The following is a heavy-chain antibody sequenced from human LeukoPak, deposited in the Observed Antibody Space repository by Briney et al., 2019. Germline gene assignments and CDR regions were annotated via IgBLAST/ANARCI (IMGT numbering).Heavy chain of an antibody. V-gene: IGHV3-48*03. CDR1: GFTFSRYV. CDR2: ISSSGSIL. J-gene: IGHJ6*02. CDR3: ARDGTTPMSNYYYAMDV. Sequence: GGSLRLSCAASGFTFSRYVMNGVRQAPGKGLEGVSYISSSGSILYYADSVKGRFTISRDNAKNSLYLQMNSLRAEDTAVYYCARDGTTPMSNYYYAMDVWGQGTTVTVSS. D-gene: IGHD4-11*01.